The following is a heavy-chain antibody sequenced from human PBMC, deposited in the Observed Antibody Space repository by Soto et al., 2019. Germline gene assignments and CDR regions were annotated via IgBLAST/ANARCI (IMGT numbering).Heavy chain of an antibody. CDR3: AKVVAGYDPDAFDI. CDR1: GFTFDDYA. Sequence: EVQLVESGGGLVQPGRSLRLSCAASGFTFDDYAMHWVRQAPGKGLEWVSGISWNSGSIGYADSVKGRFTISRDNAKNSLYLQMNSLRAEDTALYYCAKVVAGYDPDAFDIWGQGTMVTVSS. J-gene: IGHJ3*02. CDR2: ISWNSGSI. V-gene: IGHV3-9*01. D-gene: IGHD5-12*01.